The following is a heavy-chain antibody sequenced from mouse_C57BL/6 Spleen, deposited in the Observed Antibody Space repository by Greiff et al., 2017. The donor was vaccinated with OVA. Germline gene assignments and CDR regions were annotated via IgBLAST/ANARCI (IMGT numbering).Heavy chain of an antibody. J-gene: IGHJ2*01. Sequence: VQLQQSGPELVKPGASVKISCKASGYTFTDYYMNWVKQSHGKSLEWIGDINPNNGGTSYNQKFKGKATLTVDKSSSTAYMELRSLTSEDSAVYYFGKRGNYLDYWGQGTTLTVSS. CDR1: GYTFTDYY. V-gene: IGHV1-26*01. CDR2: INPNNGGT. CDR3: GKRGNYLDY.